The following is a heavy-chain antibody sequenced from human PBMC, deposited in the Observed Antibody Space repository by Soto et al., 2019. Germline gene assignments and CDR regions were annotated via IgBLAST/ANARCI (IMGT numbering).Heavy chain of an antibody. V-gene: IGHV1-69*13. Sequence: SVNLACKASGGTFSSYAISWVRQAPGQGLEWMGGIIPIFGTANYAQKFQGRVTITADESTSTAYMELSSLRSEDTAVYYCARGASSGNDGYYYYGMDVWGQGTTVTV. J-gene: IGHJ6*02. CDR1: GGTFSSYA. D-gene: IGHD6-19*01. CDR2: IIPIFGTA. CDR3: ARGASSGNDGYYYYGMDV.